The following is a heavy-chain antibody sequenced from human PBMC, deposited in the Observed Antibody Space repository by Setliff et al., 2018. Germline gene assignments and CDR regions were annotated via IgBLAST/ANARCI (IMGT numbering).Heavy chain of an antibody. CDR3: AKTKGFVDGYLDP. D-gene: IGHD3-10*01. J-gene: IGHJ5*02. CDR1: AYSFSGYY. Sequence: ASVKVSCKTSAYSFSGYYIHWVRQAPGQGLEWVGWMNTNSGDTKYTQKFQGRVTMTRDTSISTAYMELSRLRSDDTALYFCAKTKGFVDGYLDPWGQGTLVTVSS. V-gene: IGHV1-2*02. CDR2: MNTNSGDT.